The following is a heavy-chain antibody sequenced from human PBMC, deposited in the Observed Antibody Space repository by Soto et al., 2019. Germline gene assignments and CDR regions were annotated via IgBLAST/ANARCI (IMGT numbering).Heavy chain of an antibody. J-gene: IGHJ4*02. CDR2: ISGSGGTT. V-gene: IGHV3-23*01. CDR3: AKDRSSTSCYAFDY. D-gene: IGHD2-2*01. Sequence: PGGSLRLSCAASGFTFRNYAMSWARQAQGKGLEWVSAISGSGGTTHYADSVKGRFTISRDNSKNTLYLQMNSLRVEDTAVYYCAKDRSSTSCYAFDYWGQGSLVTVSS. CDR1: GFTFRNYA.